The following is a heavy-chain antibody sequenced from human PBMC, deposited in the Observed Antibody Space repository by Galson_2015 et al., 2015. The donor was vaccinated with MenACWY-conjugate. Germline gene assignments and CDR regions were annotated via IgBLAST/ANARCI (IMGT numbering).Heavy chain of an antibody. CDR2: FNPANSET. V-gene: IGHV5-51*01. Sequence: QSGAEEKKPGESLQISCKGSGYSFANYWIGWVRQMPGKGLEWMGLFNPANSETRYSPSFQGQVTISADESISTAYLQWTSLKASDTAMYYCARHPPGGRGLDVWGRGTTVAVSS. CDR3: ARHPPGGRGLDV. D-gene: IGHD1-26*01. J-gene: IGHJ6*02. CDR1: GYSFANYW.